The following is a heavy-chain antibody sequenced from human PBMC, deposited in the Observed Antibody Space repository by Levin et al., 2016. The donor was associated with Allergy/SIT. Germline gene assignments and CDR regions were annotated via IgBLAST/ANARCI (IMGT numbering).Heavy chain of an antibody. Sequence: ASVKVSCKAFGFSFSGYFMHWVRQAPGQGLEWLAWINLRDGSTSYAQKFQGRVTLTRDTSISTSYIDLSGLGSDDTAIYYCVRDREGAFADFDYWGQGTWVTVSS. CDR1: GFSFSGYF. CDR3: VRDREGAFADFDY. CDR2: INLRDGST. D-gene: IGHD4/OR15-4a*01. V-gene: IGHV1-2*02. J-gene: IGHJ4*02.